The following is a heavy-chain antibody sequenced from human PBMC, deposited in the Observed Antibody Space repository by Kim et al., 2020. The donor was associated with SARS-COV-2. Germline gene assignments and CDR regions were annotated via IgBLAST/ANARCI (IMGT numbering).Heavy chain of an antibody. CDR3: ASLGGFYGYRS. V-gene: IGHV1-46*01. D-gene: IGHD5-18*01. J-gene: IGHJ4*02. Sequence: SYAQKFQGRVTMTRDTSTSTVYMELSSLRSEDTAVYYCASLGGFYGYRSWGQGTLVTVSS.